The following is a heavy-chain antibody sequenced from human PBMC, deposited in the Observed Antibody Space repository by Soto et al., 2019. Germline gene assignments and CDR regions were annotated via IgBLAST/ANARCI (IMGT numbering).Heavy chain of an antibody. J-gene: IGHJ4*02. Sequence: QVQLVESGGGVVQPGRSLRLSCAASGFTFSSYAMHWVRQAPGKGLEWVAVISYDGSNKYYADSVKGRFTISRDNSKHTLYLQMNSLRAEDTAVYYCEREVYYYDSSGYSCYFDYWGQGTLVTVSS. CDR2: ISYDGSNK. CDR1: GFTFSSYA. CDR3: EREVYYYDSSGYSCYFDY. D-gene: IGHD3-22*01. V-gene: IGHV3-30-3*01.